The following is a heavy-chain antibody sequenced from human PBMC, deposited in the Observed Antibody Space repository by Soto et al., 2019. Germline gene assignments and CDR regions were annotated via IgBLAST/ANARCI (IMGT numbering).Heavy chain of an antibody. CDR3: GRCSSTRCHLGSDH. Sequence: GGSLRLSCAASGFTFRSSGMHCVRHAPGEGLEGVEDLSYDGNDQYSEDSVKGRFTISRDNSKNTLYLQLNSLKAEDTAVYYCGRCSSTRCHLGSDHWGQGT. V-gene: IGHV3-30*03. CDR2: LSYDGNDQ. J-gene: IGHJ4*02. D-gene: IGHD2-2*01. CDR1: GFTFRSSG.